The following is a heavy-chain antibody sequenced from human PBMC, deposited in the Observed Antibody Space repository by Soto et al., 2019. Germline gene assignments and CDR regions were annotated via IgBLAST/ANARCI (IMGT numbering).Heavy chain of an antibody. CDR2: ISYDGSNK. D-gene: IGHD3-22*01. J-gene: IGHJ3*02. V-gene: IGHV3-30*03. Sequence: GGSLRLSCAASGFTFSSYGMHWVRQAPGKGLEWVAVISYDGSNKYYADSVKGRFTISRDNSKKTLYLQMNSLRAEETAVYYCARARRPGITMIVVVIRDAFDIWGQGTMVTVSS. CDR1: GFTFSSYG. CDR3: ARARRPGITMIVVVIRDAFDI.